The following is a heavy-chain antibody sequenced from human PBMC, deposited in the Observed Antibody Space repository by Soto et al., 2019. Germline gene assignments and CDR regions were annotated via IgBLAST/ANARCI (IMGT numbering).Heavy chain of an antibody. CDR3: ARDFPPLAAAGSIFWFDP. Sequence: QVQLVESGGGVVQPGRSLRLSCAASGFTFSSYGMHWVRQAPGKGLEWVAVIWYDGSNKYYADSVKGRFTISRDNSKNTLYLQMNSLRAEDTAVYYCARDFPPLAAAGSIFWFDPWGQGTLVTVSS. J-gene: IGHJ5*02. D-gene: IGHD6-13*01. CDR1: GFTFSSYG. CDR2: IWYDGSNK. V-gene: IGHV3-33*01.